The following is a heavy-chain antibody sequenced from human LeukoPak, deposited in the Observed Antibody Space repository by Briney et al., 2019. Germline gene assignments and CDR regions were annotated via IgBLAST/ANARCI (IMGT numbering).Heavy chain of an antibody. CDR1: GFTFSSYA. J-gene: IGHJ4*02. CDR2: ISESGDST. CDR3: AKERGWLQLFDY. D-gene: IGHD5-24*01. Sequence: PGGSLRLSCAASGFTFSSYAMNWVRQAPGKGLEWVSAISESGDSTYYADSVKGRFTISRDNSKNTLYLQMSSLRAEDTAVYYCAKERGWLQLFDYWGQGTLVTVPS. V-gene: IGHV3-23*01.